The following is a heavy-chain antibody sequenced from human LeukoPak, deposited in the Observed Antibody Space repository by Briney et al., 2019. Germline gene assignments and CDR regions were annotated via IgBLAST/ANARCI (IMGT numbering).Heavy chain of an antibody. CDR2: ISSSGSSM. CDR3: ARVLGIVGG. V-gene: IGHV3-48*03. J-gene: IGHJ4*02. Sequence: GGSLRLSCAASGFTFRSYEMNWVRQAPGKGLEWVSYISSSGSSMYYADSVKGRFTISRDNAKNSLYLQMNSLRAEDTAVYYCARVLGIVGGWGQGTLVTVSS. CDR1: GFTFRSYE. D-gene: IGHD1-26*01.